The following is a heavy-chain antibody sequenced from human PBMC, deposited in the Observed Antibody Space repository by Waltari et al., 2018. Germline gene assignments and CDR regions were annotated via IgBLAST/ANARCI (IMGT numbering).Heavy chain of an antibody. D-gene: IGHD4-17*01. CDR3: ASSGGEYGDYNNYGMDV. CDR1: GGTFSSYA. J-gene: IGHJ6*02. Sequence: QVQLVQSGAQVKKPGSSVTVSCKASGGTFSSYAIGWATQAPGQGLEWMGGIIPIFGTANYAQKFQGRVTITADESTSTAYMELSSLRSEDTAVYYCASSGGEYGDYNNYGMDVWGQGTTVTVSS. CDR2: IIPIFGTA. V-gene: IGHV1-69*13.